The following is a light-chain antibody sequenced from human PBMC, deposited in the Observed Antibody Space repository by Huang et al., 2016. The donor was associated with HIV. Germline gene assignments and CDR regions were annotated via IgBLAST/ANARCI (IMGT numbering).Light chain of an antibody. CDR1: QNITR. V-gene: IGKV3-15*01. CDR2: DAS. J-gene: IGKJ1*01. Sequence: EIVMTQSPATLSVSPGERATLSCRASQNITRLAWYQHKPGQAPRLLIYDASSRATGVPARFSSLQSDDFALYYCQQYDDWPPWTFGQGTQVDMK. CDR3: QQYDDWPPWT.